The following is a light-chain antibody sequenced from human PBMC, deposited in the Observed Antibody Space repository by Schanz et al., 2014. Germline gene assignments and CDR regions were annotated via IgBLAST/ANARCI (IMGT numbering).Light chain of an antibody. Sequence: QSALTQPASVSGSPGQSITISCTGTSSDVGGYNSVSWYQQHPGKAPKLMIFDVSDRPSGVSNRFSGSKSGNTASLTISGLQAEDEADYYCCSYAGSSTVFGGGTKLTVL. V-gene: IGLV2-14*03. CDR1: SSDVGGYNS. CDR3: CSYAGSSTV. CDR2: DVS. J-gene: IGLJ3*02.